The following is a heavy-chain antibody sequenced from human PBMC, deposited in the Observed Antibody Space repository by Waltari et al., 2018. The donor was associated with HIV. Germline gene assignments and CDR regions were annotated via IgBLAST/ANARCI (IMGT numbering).Heavy chain of an antibody. Sequence: QVQLVESGGGVGHPRRSLRLSYAASVLTLSSHGMPWARQAPGKGLEWVAVISYEGSNKDYADSVKGRFTISRDNSKNKWYLQMSSLRAEDTAVYYCAKDKDSTVTTIVYYYGMDVWGQGTTVTVSS. CDR3: AKDKDSTVTTIVYYYGMDV. V-gene: IGHV3-30*18. D-gene: IGHD4-17*01. J-gene: IGHJ6*02. CDR1: VLTLSSHG. CDR2: ISYEGSNK.